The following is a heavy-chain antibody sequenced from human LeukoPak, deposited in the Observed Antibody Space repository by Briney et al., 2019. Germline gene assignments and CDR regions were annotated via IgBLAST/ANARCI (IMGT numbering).Heavy chain of an antibody. CDR1: GGSISSCY. CDR2: IYYTGST. J-gene: IGHJ4*02. V-gene: IGHV4-59*01. D-gene: IGHD3-22*01. Sequence: PSETLSLTCTVSGGSISSCYWSWIRQPPGKGLEWIGYIYYTGSTNYNPALKSRVTISVDTSKNQFSLKLSSVTAADTAVYYCARPANHYDSSAYGYWGQGTLVTVSS. CDR3: ARPANHYDSSAYGY.